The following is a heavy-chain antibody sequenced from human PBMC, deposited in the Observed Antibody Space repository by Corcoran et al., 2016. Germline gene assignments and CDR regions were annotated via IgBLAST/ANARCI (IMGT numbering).Heavy chain of an antibody. CDR2: IIPIFGTA. V-gene: IGHV1-69*01. D-gene: IGHD2-15*01. CDR1: GGTFSSYA. Sequence: QVQLGQSGAEVKKPGSSVKVSCKASGGTFSSYAISWVRQAPGHGLEWVGGIIPIFGTANYAQKFQGRVTITSDESTSTAYMELSSLRSEDTAVDYCASDLNEVRAAATLVYYDYGMDGWGEGTTVTVSA. CDR3: ASDLNEVRAAATLVYYDYGMDG. J-gene: IGHJ6*04.